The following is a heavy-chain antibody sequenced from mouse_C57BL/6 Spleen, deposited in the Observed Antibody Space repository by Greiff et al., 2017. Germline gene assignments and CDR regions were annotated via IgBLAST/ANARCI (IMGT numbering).Heavy chain of an antibody. V-gene: IGHV1-15*01. CDR2: IDPETGGT. J-gene: IGHJ2*01. CDR3: TRSLWDY. CDR1: GYTFTDYE. Sequence: QVQLKESGAELVRPGASVTLSCKASGYTFTDYEMHWVKQTPVHGLEWIGAIDPETGGTAYNQKFKGKAILTADKSSSTAYMELRSLTSEDSAVYYCTRSLWDYWGQGTTLTVSS.